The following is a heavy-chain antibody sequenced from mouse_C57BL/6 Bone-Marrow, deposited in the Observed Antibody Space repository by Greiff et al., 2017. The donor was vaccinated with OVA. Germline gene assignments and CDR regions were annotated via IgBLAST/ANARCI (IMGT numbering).Heavy chain of an antibody. CDR3: TRVGDYDLFAY. J-gene: IGHJ3*01. D-gene: IGHD2-4*01. CDR2: ISSGGDYI. Sequence: EVKVVESGEGLVKPGGSLKLSCAASGFTFSSYAMSWVRQTPEKRLEWVAYISSGGDYIYYADTVKGRFTISRDNARNTLYLQMSSLKSEDTAMYYCTRVGDYDLFAYWGQGTLVTVSA. CDR1: GFTFSSYA. V-gene: IGHV5-9-1*02.